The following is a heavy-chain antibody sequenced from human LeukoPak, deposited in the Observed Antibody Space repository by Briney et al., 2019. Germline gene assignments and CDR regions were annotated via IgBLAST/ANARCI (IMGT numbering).Heavy chain of an antibody. CDR3: ARSPNCGGDCS. CDR2: INSIGNIT. D-gene: IGHD2-21*02. CDR1: GFTFSNYL. Sequence: GGSLRLSCAASGFTFSNYLMHWVRQAPGKGPAWVSRINSIGNITSYADSVKGRFTISRDNAKNTLYLQMNSLRAEDTALYYCARSPNCGGDCSWGQGTLVTVSS. J-gene: IGHJ5*02. V-gene: IGHV3-74*01.